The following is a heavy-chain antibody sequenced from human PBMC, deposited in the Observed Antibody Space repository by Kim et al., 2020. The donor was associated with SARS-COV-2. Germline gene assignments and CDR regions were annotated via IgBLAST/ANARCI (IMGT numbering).Heavy chain of an antibody. D-gene: IGHD2-15*01. J-gene: IGHJ4*02. Sequence: ASVKVSCKASGYSFNSYGINWVRQAPGQGLEWMGWISAYDGSTKYAQRMQGRLTMSTDTSTTTAYMELRSLRSDDTAVYYCAREHCSGIICYLWRRFLYWGQETLLTVSS. CDR1: GYSFNSYG. CDR3: AREHCSGIICYLWRRFLY. V-gene: IGHV1-18*01. CDR2: ISAYDGST.